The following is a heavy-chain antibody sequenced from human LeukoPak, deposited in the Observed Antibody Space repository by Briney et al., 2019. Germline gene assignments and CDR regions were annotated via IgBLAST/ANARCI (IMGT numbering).Heavy chain of an antibody. CDR2: IIPIFGTA. CDR3: ARDKGYCSGGSCYREFDY. D-gene: IGHD2-15*01. Sequence: ASVKVSCKASGGTFSSHAISWVRQAPGQGLEWMGRIIPIFGTANYAQKFQGRVTITTDESTSTAYMELSSLRSEDTAVYYCARDKGYCSGGSCYREFDYWGQGTLVTVSS. V-gene: IGHV1-69*05. J-gene: IGHJ4*02. CDR1: GGTFSSHA.